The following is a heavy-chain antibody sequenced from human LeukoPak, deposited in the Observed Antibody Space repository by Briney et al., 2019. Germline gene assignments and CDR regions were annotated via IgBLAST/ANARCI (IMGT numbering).Heavy chain of an antibody. CDR1: GGSFSGYY. D-gene: IGHD5-12*01. CDR3: ARGGRGGIVATIVY. CDR2: INHSGST. J-gene: IGHJ4*02. V-gene: IGHV4-34*01. Sequence: SETLSLTCAVYGGSFSGYYWSWIRQPPGKGLEWIGEINHSGSTNYNPSLKSRVTISVDTSKSQFSLKLSSVTAADTAVYYCARGGRGGIVATIVYWGQGTLVTVSS.